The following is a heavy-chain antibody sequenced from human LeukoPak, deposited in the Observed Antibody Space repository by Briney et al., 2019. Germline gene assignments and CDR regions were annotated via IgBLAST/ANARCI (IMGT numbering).Heavy chain of an antibody. CDR1: GGSISCYY. V-gene: IGHV4-59*01. J-gene: IGHJ4*02. D-gene: IGHD2-15*01. Sequence: SETLSLTCTVSGGSISCYYWSWIRQPPGKELEWIGYIYYSGSTNYNPCLKTRVTISVDTSKNQFSLKLSSVTAADAAVYYCAREHCSGGSCYYFDYWGQGTLVTVSS. CDR2: IYYSGST. CDR3: AREHCSGGSCYYFDY.